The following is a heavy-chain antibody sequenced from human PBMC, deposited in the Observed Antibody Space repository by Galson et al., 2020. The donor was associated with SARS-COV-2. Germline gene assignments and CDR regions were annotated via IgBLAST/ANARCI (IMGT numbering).Heavy chain of an antibody. CDR1: GFTFSRSA. CDR2: ISYDGTSK. J-gene: IGHJ4*02. Sequence: GGSLRLSCAASGFTFSRSAMHWVRQAQGKGLEWVAIISYDGTSKYNSDSVKGRFPISRDNSKRTLYLKIISGRPEEKGVYDCGGETDDHTSSWFAYWCQGTLVTVSS. CDR3: GGETDDHTSSWFAY. V-gene: IGHV3-30*04. D-gene: IGHD6-13*01.